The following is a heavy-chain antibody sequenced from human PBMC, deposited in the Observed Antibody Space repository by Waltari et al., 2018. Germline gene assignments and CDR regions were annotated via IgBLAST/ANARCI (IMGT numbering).Heavy chain of an antibody. D-gene: IGHD6-13*01. CDR2: INAGNGNT. J-gene: IGHJ6*02. V-gene: IGHV1-3*01. CDR3: AREGSSSWYYHYYYYGMDV. CDR1: GYTFTSYA. Sequence: QVQLVQSGAEVKKPGASVKVSCKASGYTFTSYAMHWLRQAPGQRLEWMGWINAGNGNTKYSQKFQGRVTITRDTSASTAYMELSSLRSEDTAVYYCAREGSSSWYYHYYYYGMDVWGQGTTVTVSS.